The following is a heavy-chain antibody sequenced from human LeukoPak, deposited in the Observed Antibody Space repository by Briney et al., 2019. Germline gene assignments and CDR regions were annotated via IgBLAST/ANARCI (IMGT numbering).Heavy chain of an antibody. Sequence: GASVKVSCKASGYTFTGYYMHWVRQAPGQGLEWMGWINPNSGGTNYAQKFQGRVTMTRDTSISTAYMELSRLRSDDTAVYYCAGLGSIAARPVDFDYWGQGTLVTVSS. V-gene: IGHV1-2*02. CDR2: INPNSGGT. D-gene: IGHD6-6*01. CDR1: GYTFTGYY. J-gene: IGHJ4*02. CDR3: AGLGSIAARPVDFDY.